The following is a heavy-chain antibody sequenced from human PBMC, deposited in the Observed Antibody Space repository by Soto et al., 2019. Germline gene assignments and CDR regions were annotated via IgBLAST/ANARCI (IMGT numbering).Heavy chain of an antibody. D-gene: IGHD3-16*02. CDR1: GGSINKHY. CDR2: IYSSGDT. J-gene: IGHJ5*02. V-gene: IGHV4-59*11. Sequence: SATLSLTCTVSGGSINKHYWNWIRQPPGKGLEWIGYIYSSGDTKYNPSLQSRVTISLDTSKNQFSLKLSSVTAADTAVYYCARGNYDSIWGSYRFPSFDPWGQGTLVTVSS. CDR3: ARGNYDSIWGSYRFPSFDP.